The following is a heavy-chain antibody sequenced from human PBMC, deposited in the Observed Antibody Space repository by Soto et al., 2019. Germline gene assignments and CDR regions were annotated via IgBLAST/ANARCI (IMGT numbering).Heavy chain of an antibody. V-gene: IGHV1-18*01. J-gene: IGHJ4*02. CDR3: ASATSIAVAGKET. CDR1: GDTVTKYG. Sequence: QVQLVQSGGEVKKPGASVKVSCKASGDTVTKYGISWVRQAPGQGLEWLGGISFYNGHTNYALKFQDRITFTTDTSTSTASMELRSLTSDDTAVYDCASATSIAVAGKETWGQGTLVTVSS. D-gene: IGHD6-19*01. CDR2: ISFYNGHT.